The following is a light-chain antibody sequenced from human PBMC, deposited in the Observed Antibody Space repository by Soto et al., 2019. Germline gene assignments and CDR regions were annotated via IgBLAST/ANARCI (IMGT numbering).Light chain of an antibody. Sequence: QSVLTQPASVSGSPGQSITISCTGTSSDVGGYNYVSWYQQHPGKAPNLMIYEVSNRPSGVSNRFSGSKSGNTASLTISGLQAEDEADYYCSSYTSSSTPWVFGGGTKLTVL. CDR1: SSDVGGYNY. CDR3: SSYTSSSTPWV. CDR2: EVS. J-gene: IGLJ3*02. V-gene: IGLV2-14*01.